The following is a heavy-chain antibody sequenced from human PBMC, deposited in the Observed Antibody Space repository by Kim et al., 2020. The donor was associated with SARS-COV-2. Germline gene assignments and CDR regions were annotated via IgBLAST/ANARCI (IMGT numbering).Heavy chain of an antibody. CDR2: ISSSSSTI. J-gene: IGHJ4*02. CDR3: ARSTGELLYDY. CDR1: GFTFSSYS. Sequence: GGSLRLSCAASGFTFSSYSMNWVRQAPGKGLEWVSYISSSSSTIYYADSVKGRFTISRDNAKNSLYLQMNSLRAEDTAVYYCARSTGELLYDYWGQVTLVTVSS. D-gene: IGHD3-10*01. V-gene: IGHV3-48*04.